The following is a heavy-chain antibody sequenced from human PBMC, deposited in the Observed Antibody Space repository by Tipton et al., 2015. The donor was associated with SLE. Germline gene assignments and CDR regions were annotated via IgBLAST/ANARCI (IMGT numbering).Heavy chain of an antibody. Sequence: SLRLSCAASGFTFRSYAMTWVRQAPGKGLEWVSAITGGGGYTYYADSVKGRFTISRDNSKNTLFLQMNSLRAEDTAIYSCAKSLRRDHPDAFDVWGQGTMVTVSS. CDR3: AKSLRRDHPDAFDV. J-gene: IGHJ3*01. CDR2: ITGGGGYT. CDR1: GFTFRSYA. D-gene: IGHD1-14*01. V-gene: IGHV3-23*01.